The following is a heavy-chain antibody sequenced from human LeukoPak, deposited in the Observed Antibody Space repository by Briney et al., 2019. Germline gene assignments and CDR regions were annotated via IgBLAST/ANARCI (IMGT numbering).Heavy chain of an antibody. CDR3: AKDGGYRYAQGRFDP. V-gene: IGHV3-23*01. CDR1: GFTFSSYA. D-gene: IGHD5-18*01. Sequence: GGSLRLSCAASGFTFSSYAMTWVRQAPGKGLEWVSAISGSGGSTYYADSVKGRFTISRDNSKNTLYLQMNSLRAGDTAVYYCAKDGGYRYAQGRFDPWGQGTLVTVSS. J-gene: IGHJ5*02. CDR2: ISGSGGST.